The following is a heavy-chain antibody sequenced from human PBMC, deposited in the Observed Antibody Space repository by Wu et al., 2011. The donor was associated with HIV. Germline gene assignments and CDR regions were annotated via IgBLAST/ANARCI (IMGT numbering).Heavy chain of an antibody. V-gene: IGHV1-69*14. CDR2: IIPIFGTR. D-gene: IGHD1-1*01. J-gene: IGHJ6*03. CDR1: GGTFRNYA. CDR3: ARESEGQRMKGFFYYMAV. Sequence: QVQLVQSGAEVKKPGSSVKVSCKTSGGTFRNYAISWVRQAPGQGLEWMGGIIPIFGTRNDAQKFQGRLTITADKSTSTAYMELSSLTPEDTAVYYCARESEGQRMKGFFYYMAVWGNGTTVTVSS.